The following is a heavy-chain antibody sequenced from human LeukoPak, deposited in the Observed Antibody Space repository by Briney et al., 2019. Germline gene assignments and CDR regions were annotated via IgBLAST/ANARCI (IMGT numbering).Heavy chain of an antibody. D-gene: IGHD2-21*01. V-gene: IGHV3-23*01. CDR1: GFSFGNYA. CDR3: VKDPRDTYGTNWFVS. J-gene: IGHJ5*01. Sequence: GWSLRLSCVASGFSFGNYAMSWVRQAPGKGLRWVSQISGTGGATWYAGFARDRFTISRDNSKKTLYLQMSGLRVEDTAMYYCVKDPRDTYGTNWFVSWGQGTLLIVSS. CDR2: ISGTGGAT.